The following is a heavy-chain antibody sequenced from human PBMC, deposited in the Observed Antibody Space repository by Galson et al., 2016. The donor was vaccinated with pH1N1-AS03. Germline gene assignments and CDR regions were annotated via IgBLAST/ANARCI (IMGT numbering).Heavy chain of an antibody. Sequence: QSGAEVTKPGESLKISCKVSGSTFSNHWIGWVRQMPGKGLEWMGIIYPADSSTTYSPSFQGQVTISADQSISTAYLQWNSLRASDTAMYFCARQQDGRGSGLEWLFWYGMDVWGQGTAVIVSS. D-gene: IGHD3-3*01. J-gene: IGHJ6*02. CDR2: IYPADSST. CDR1: GSTFSNHW. V-gene: IGHV5-51*01. CDR3: ARQQDGRGSGLEWLFWYGMDV.